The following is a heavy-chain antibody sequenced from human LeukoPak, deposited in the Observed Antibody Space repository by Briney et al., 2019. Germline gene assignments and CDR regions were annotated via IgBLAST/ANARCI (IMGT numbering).Heavy chain of an antibody. CDR2: IIASSGST. CDR1: GFTFNNYA. D-gene: IGHD5-12*01. CDR3: AKGGYDYVEVAYFDH. V-gene: IGHV3-23*01. J-gene: IGHJ4*02. Sequence: GGSLRLSCAASGFTFNNYAMNWVRQAPGKGLEWVSTIIASSGSTFYADSVKGRFTISKDTSKNTLYLHMSSLRADDTAVYYCAKGGYDYVEVAYFDHWGQGILVTVSS.